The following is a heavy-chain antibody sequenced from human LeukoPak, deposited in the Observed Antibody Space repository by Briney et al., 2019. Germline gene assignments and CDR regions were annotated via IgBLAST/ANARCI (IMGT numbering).Heavy chain of an antibody. CDR1: GYTFTSYG. D-gene: IGHD2-15*01. V-gene: IGHV1-18*01. Sequence: RASVKVSCKASGYTFTSYGLSWVRQAPGQGLEWMRWISAYNGNTNYAQKLQGRVTMTTDTSTRTAYMELRSLRSDDTAVYYCARVVVIAADAFDIWGQGTMVTVSS. CDR2: ISAYNGNT. CDR3: ARVVVIAADAFDI. J-gene: IGHJ3*02.